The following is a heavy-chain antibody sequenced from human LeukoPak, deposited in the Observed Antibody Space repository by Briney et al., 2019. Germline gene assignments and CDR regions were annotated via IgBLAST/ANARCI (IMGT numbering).Heavy chain of an antibody. V-gene: IGHV1-8*03. CDR3: ARGLRARTDFYYYMDV. CDR1: GYTFTSYA. J-gene: IGHJ6*03. CDR2: MNCYSGST. Sequence: ASVKVSCKASGYTFTSYAMNWVRQAPGQGLEWMGWMNCYSGSTGYAKKFQGRVTFTRNTSISTSYMELSSLRSEDTAVYYCARGLRARTDFYYYMDVWGKGTTVIVSS. D-gene: IGHD1-1*01.